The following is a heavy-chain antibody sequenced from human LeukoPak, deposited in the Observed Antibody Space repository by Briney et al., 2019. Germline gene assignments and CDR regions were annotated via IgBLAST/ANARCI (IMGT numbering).Heavy chain of an antibody. CDR3: ATGWNDGYYYYGMDV. D-gene: IGHD1-1*01. CDR1: GYTLTELS. J-gene: IGHJ6*04. Sequence: ASVKVSCKVSGYTLTELSMHWVRQAPGKGLEWMGGFDPEDGETIYAQKFQGRVTMTEDTSTDTAYMERSSLRSGDTAVYYCATGWNDGYYYYGMDVWGKGTTVTVSS. CDR2: FDPEDGET. V-gene: IGHV1-24*01.